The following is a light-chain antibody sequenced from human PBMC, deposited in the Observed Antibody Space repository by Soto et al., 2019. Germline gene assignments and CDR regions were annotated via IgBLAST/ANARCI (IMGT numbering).Light chain of an antibody. V-gene: IGKV1-39*01. CDR2: AAS. J-gene: IGKJ1*01. CDR1: QSISTY. CDR3: QQYNTYS. Sequence: DIQMTQSPSSLSASVGDRVTITCRASQSISTYLNWYQLKQGKAPKLLIYAASSLQSGVPSRFSGSGSGTEFSLTISSLQPDDFATYYCQQYNTYSFGQGTKVDIK.